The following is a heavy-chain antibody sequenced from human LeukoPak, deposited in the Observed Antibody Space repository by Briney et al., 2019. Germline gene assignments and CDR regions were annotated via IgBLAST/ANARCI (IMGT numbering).Heavy chain of an antibody. Sequence: GGSLGLSCAASGFTFSSYSMNWVRQAPGKGLEWVSYISSSSSSIYYADSVKGRITISRDNAKNSLYLQMNSLRAEDTAVYSCARDLGLDYWGQGTLVTVSS. CDR3: ARDLGLDY. CDR2: ISSSSSSI. CDR1: GFTFSSYS. D-gene: IGHD1-26*01. V-gene: IGHV3-48*01. J-gene: IGHJ4*02.